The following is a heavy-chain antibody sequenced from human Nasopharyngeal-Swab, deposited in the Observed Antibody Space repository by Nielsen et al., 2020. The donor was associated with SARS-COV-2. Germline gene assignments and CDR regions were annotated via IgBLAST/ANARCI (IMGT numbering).Heavy chain of an antibody. Sequence: GESLKISCAASGFTFSSYAMSWVRQAPGKGLEWVSAISGSGGSTYYADFVKGRFTISRDNSKNTLYLQMNSLRAEDTAVYYCAKDDRRSQWLVDYYYGMDVWGQGTTVTVSS. CDR1: GFTFSSYA. CDR3: AKDDRRSQWLVDYYYGMDV. V-gene: IGHV3-23*01. J-gene: IGHJ6*02. CDR2: ISGSGGST. D-gene: IGHD6-19*01.